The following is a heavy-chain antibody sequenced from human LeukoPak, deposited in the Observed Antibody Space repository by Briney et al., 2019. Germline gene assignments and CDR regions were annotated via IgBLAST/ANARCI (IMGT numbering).Heavy chain of an antibody. V-gene: IGHV3-53*01. Sequence: GGSLRLSCAASGFTVSSNYMSWVRQAAGKGLEGVSVIYSGGSTYYADSVKGRFTISRDNSKNTLYLQMNSLRAEDTAVYYCAGTFGAAAGSFDYWGQGTLVTVSS. CDR1: GFTVSSNY. CDR3: AGTFGAAAGSFDY. D-gene: IGHD6-13*01. CDR2: IYSGGST. J-gene: IGHJ4*02.